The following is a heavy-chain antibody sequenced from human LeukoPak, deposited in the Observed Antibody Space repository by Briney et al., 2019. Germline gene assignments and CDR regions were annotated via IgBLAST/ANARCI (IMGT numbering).Heavy chain of an antibody. V-gene: IGHV3-74*01. D-gene: IGHD3-10*01. CDR1: GFTFSSYW. Sequence: PGGSLRLSCAASGFTFSSYWMHWVRQAPGKGLVWVSRINSDGSSTSYADSVKGRFTISRENAKNSLYLQMNSLRAEDTAVYYCARDRASEYYYYYGMDVWGKGTTVTVSS. J-gene: IGHJ6*04. CDR3: ARDRASEYYYYYGMDV. CDR2: INSDGSST.